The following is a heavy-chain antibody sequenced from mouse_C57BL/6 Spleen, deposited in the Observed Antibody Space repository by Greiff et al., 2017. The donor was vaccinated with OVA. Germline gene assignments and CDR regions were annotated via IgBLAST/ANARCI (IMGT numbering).Heavy chain of an antibody. CDR2: IYPSDSET. D-gene: IGHD2-2*01. CDR1: GYTFTSYW. Sequence: VQLQQSGAELVRPGSSVKLSCKASGYTFTSYWMDWVKQRPGQGLEWIGNIYPSDSETHYNQKFKDKATLTVDKSSSTAYMQLSSLTSEDSAVYYCARDYGYDVDAMDYWGQGTSVTVSS. V-gene: IGHV1-61*01. CDR3: ARDYGYDVDAMDY. J-gene: IGHJ4*01.